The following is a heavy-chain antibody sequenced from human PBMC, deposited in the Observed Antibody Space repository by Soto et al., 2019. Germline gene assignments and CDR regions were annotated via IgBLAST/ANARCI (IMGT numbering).Heavy chain of an antibody. D-gene: IGHD1-20*01. Sequence: QVHLQESGPGLVRPSETLSLTCTVSGVSLTTYYWSWIRLPPGGGLEWIGYIFSSGSPNYNPSLRSRVTMSVETSNNQSSLKMSSVTAADTAVYYCARVAGISYYNHMDVWGKGTTVTVSS. CDR1: GVSLTTYY. CDR2: IFSSGSP. V-gene: IGHV4-59*01. CDR3: ARVAGISYYNHMDV. J-gene: IGHJ6*03.